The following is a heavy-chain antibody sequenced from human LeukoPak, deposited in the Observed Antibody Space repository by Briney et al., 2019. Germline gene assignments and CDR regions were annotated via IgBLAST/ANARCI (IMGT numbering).Heavy chain of an antibody. Sequence: GGSLRLSCAASGFTFSSYSMNWVRQAPGKGLEWASSISSSSSYIYYADSVKGRFAISRDNAKNSLYLQMNSLRAEDTAVYYCARDLEYYGSGSFGYWGQGTLVTVSS. V-gene: IGHV3-21*01. CDR1: GFTFSSYS. CDR3: ARDLEYYGSGSFGY. CDR2: ISSSSSYI. D-gene: IGHD3-10*01. J-gene: IGHJ4*02.